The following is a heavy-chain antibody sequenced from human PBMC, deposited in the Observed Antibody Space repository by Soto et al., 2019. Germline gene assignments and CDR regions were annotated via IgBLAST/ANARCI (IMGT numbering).Heavy chain of an antibody. Sequence: PSETLSLTCAVSCYSISSGYYWGWIRQPPGKGLEWIGSIYHSGSTYYNPSLKSRVTISEDTSKNQFSLKLSSVTAADTAVYYCARESRDGYKYFDYWGQGTLVTVSS. J-gene: IGHJ4*02. CDR3: ARESRDGYKYFDY. D-gene: IGHD5-12*01. CDR1: CYSISSGYY. V-gene: IGHV4-38-2*02. CDR2: IYHSGST.